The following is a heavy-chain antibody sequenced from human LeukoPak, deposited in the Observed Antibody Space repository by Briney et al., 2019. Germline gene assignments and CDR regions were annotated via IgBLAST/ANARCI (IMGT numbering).Heavy chain of an antibody. V-gene: IGHV4-34*01. J-gene: IGHJ6*03. CDR3: ARGHYGDYPFYYYYMDV. Sequence: SETLSLTCAVYGGSFSGYYWSWIRQPPGKGLEWIGEINHSGSTNYNPSLKSRVTISVDTSKNQFSLKLSSVTAADTAVYYCARGHYGDYPFYYYYMDVWGKGTTVTISS. CDR2: INHSGST. D-gene: IGHD4-17*01. CDR1: GGSFSGYY.